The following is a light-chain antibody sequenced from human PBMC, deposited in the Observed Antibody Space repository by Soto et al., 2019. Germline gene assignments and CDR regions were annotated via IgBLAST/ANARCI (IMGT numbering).Light chain of an antibody. J-gene: IGLJ1*01. CDR3: CSYTSSSTYV. CDR2: DVR. V-gene: IGLV2-14*01. CDR1: SSDVGAYNY. Sequence: QSALTQPASVSGSPGQSITISCTGTSSDVGAYNYVSWFQQYPGKAPKLMIYDVRNRPSGVSNRFSGSKSGNTASLTISGLQAEDEADYYCCSYTSSSTYVFGTGTKVTVL.